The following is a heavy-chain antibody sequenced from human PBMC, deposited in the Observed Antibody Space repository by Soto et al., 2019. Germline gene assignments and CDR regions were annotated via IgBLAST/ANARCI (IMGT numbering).Heavy chain of an antibody. J-gene: IGHJ4*02. Sequence: GGSLRLSCVASGFIFGSYGMHWVRQAPGEGLEWVAVISYDGTNKYYADSVKGRFTISRDNSKNTLWLQMNSLRAEDTAVYYCAQVPRYTVTPPDDYWGQGTLVTVSS. V-gene: IGHV3-30*18. CDR1: GFIFGSYG. CDR3: AQVPRYTVTPPDDY. CDR2: ISYDGTNK. D-gene: IGHD4-17*01.